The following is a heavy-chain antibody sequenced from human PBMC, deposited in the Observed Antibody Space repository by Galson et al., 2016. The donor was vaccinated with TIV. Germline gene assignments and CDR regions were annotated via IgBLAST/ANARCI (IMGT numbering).Heavy chain of an antibody. J-gene: IGHJ6*02. D-gene: IGHD3-3*01. CDR1: GGTFSSYA. CDR2: IIPAFGTT. V-gene: IGHV1-69*06. Sequence: SVKVSCKASGGTFSSYAVSWVRQAPGQGLEWIGGIIPAFGTTTYAQRFQGRVTINADKSTSTTYMKLGSLRSEDTAVYYCASPKRFLDPYYYGLDVWGQGTTVTVSS. CDR3: ASPKRFLDPYYYGLDV.